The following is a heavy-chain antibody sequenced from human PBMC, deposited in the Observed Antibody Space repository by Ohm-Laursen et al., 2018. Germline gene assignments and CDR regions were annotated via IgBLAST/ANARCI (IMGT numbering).Heavy chain of an antibody. D-gene: IGHD1-26*01. Sequence: SETLSLTCAVYGGSFSGYYWSWIRQPPGKGLEWIGEINHSGRTNYNPSLKSRVTISVDTSKNQFSLKLSSVTAADTAVYYCARVALSGSYFYYYGMDVWGQGTTVTVSS. CDR3: ARVALSGSYFYYYGMDV. V-gene: IGHV4-34*01. J-gene: IGHJ6*02. CDR1: GGSFSGYY. CDR2: INHSGRT.